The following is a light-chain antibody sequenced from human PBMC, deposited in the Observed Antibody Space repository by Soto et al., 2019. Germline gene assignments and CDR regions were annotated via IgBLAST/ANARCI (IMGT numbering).Light chain of an antibody. Sequence: DFQMTQSPSSLSASVGDRVTITCRASQDISDHLAWYQHKPGKVPQLLIYGASTLPSGVPSRFSGGGSGTDFTLTISSLQPEDVATYYCQQYDRTPRTFGQGTKVELK. J-gene: IGKJ1*01. V-gene: IGKV1-27*01. CDR2: GAS. CDR1: QDISDH. CDR3: QQYDRTPRT.